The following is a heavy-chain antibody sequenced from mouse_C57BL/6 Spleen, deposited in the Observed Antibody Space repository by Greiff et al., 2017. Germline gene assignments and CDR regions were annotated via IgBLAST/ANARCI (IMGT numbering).Heavy chain of an antibody. V-gene: IGHV2-6-1*01. J-gene: IGHJ4*01. Sequence: QVQLKQSGPGLVAPSQSLSITCTVSGFSLTSYGVHWVRQPPGKGLEWLVVIWSDGSTTYNSALKSRLSISKDNSKSQVFLKMNSLQTDDTAMYYCARHGYYYGSTLYAMDYWGQGTSVTVSS. D-gene: IGHD1-1*01. CDR3: ARHGYYYGSTLYAMDY. CDR1: GFSLTSYG. CDR2: IWSDGST.